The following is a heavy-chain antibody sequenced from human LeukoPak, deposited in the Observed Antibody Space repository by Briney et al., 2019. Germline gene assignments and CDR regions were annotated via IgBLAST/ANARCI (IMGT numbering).Heavy chain of an antibody. Sequence: SETQSLTCTVSGGSISSSSYYWGWIRQPPGKGLEWIGSIYYSGSTYYNPSLKSRVTISVDTSKNQFSLKLSSVTAADTAVYYCARVFYYDSSGYFYYFDYWGQGTLVTVSS. V-gene: IGHV4-39*07. CDR1: GGSISSSSYY. D-gene: IGHD3-22*01. J-gene: IGHJ4*02. CDR2: IYYSGST. CDR3: ARVFYYDSSGYFYYFDY.